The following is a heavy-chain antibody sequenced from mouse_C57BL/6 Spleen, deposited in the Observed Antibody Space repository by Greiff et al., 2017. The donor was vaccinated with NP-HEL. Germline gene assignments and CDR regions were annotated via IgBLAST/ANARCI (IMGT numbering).Heavy chain of an antibody. CDR2: IDPSDSYT. V-gene: IGHV1-50*01. J-gene: IGHJ2*01. D-gene: IGHD4-1*01. CDR3: ATHWDFDY. Sequence: QVQLQQPGAELVKPGASVKLSCKASGYTFTSYWMQWVKQRPGQGLEWIGEIDPSDSYTNYNQKFKGKATLTVDTSSSTAYMQLSSLTSEDSAVYYGATHWDFDYWGQGTTLTVSS. CDR1: GYTFTSYW.